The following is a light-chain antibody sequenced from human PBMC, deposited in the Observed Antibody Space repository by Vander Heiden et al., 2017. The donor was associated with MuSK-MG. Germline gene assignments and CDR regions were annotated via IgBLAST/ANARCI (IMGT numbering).Light chain of an antibody. CDR1: QSISSY. CDR3: QQNYSYPRT. Sequence: DIQMTPSPSSLSASVGDRVTITCRASQSISSYLNWYQQKPGKAPKLLIYAASTLHSGVPSRFSGSGSGTDFTLTISSLQSEDFATYYCQQNYSYPRTFGQGTKVEIK. V-gene: IGKV1-39*01. CDR2: AAS. J-gene: IGKJ1*01.